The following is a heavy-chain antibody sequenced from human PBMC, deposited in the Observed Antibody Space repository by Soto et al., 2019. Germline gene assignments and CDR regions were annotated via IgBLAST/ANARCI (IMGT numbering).Heavy chain of an antibody. V-gene: IGHV4-4*02. CDR1: GGSISSSNW. D-gene: IGHD3-22*01. J-gene: IGHJ5*02. CDR2: IYHSGST. CDR3: ARVAITYYYDRTAYCLDT. Sequence: PSETLSLTCAVSGGSISSSNWWSWVRQSPGRGLEWIGEIYHSGSTNYNPSLKSRVTISVDKSKNQFSLKLSSVTAADTAIYYCARVAITYYYDRTAYCLDTWGRGTLVTVSS.